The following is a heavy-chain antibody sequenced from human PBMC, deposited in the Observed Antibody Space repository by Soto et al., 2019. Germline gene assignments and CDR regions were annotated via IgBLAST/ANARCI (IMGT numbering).Heavy chain of an antibody. CDR3: AKDTYYYDRSGYYTYDH. Sequence: VGSLRLSFAASGFTFSSYGVHWVRRAPGKGLEWVASVSYDGSNKHYADSVKGRFTISRDNSRNTLDLQMNSLRAEDTAVYYCAKDTYYYDRSGYYTYDHWGQGT. J-gene: IGHJ4*02. D-gene: IGHD3-22*01. CDR1: GFTFSSYG. CDR2: VSYDGSNK. V-gene: IGHV3-30*18.